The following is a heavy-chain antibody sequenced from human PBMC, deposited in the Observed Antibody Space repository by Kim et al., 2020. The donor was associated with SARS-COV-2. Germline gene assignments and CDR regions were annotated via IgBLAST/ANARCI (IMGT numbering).Heavy chain of an antibody. CDR1: GGTFSSYA. CDR3: ARESGGIDYDSMGDYYYYYGRDV. Sequence: SVKVSYKASGGTFSSYAISCVRQAPGQGLEWMGGIIPIFGTANYAQKFQGRVTITADESTSTAYMELSSLRSEDTAVYYCARESGGIDYDSMGDYYYYYGRDVWGQGTTVTVSS. V-gene: IGHV1-69*13. D-gene: IGHD3-22*01. J-gene: IGHJ6*02. CDR2: IIPIFGTA.